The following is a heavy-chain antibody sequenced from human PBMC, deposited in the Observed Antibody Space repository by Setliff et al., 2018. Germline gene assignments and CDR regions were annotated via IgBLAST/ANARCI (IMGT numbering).Heavy chain of an antibody. Sequence: SVKVSCKASGGTFSSYAISWVRRAPGQGLEWMGGIIPILGIANYAQKFQGRVTITADKSTSTAYMELSSLRSEDTAVYYCARGASLDVGTMVRGYFQHWGQGTLVTVSS. CDR2: IIPILGIA. V-gene: IGHV1-69*10. J-gene: IGHJ1*01. D-gene: IGHD3-10*01. CDR1: GGTFSSYA. CDR3: ARGASLDVGTMVRGYFQH.